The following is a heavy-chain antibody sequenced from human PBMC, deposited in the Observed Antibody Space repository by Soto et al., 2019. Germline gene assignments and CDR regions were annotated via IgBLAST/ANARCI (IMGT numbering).Heavy chain of an antibody. CDR1: GDSVSSNSAA. V-gene: IGHV6-1*01. CDR2: TYYRSQWYN. CDR3: ARSTDSSFDY. J-gene: IGHJ4*02. D-gene: IGHD6-13*01. Sequence: LSLTCAMSGDSVSSNSAAWNWIRQSPSRGLEWLGRTYYRSQWYNDYAVSMKNRITINPDTSKNQFSLQLNSVTPEDTAVYYCARSTDSSFDYWGQGTLVTVSS.